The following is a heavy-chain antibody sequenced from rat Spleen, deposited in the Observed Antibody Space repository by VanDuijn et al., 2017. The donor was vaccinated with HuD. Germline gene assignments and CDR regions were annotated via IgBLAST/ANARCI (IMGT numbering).Heavy chain of an antibody. CDR2: ISYDGGST. CDR1: GFTFSDYN. J-gene: IGHJ2*01. D-gene: IGHD1-1*01. Sequence: EVQLVESGGGLVQPGRSMKLSCAASGFTFSDYNMAWVRQAPTKGLEWVASISYDGGSTYYRDSVKGRFTVSRDNAKSTLYLQMDSLRSEDTATYYCARHPDYSNYFDYWGQGVMVTVSS. CDR3: ARHPDYSNYFDY. V-gene: IGHV5-7*01.